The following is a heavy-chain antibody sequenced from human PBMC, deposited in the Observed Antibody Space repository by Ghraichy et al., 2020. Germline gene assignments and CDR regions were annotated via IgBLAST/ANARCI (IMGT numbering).Heavy chain of an antibody. Sequence: GESLNISCAASGFTFRSYWMHWVHQDPGKGLVWVSHINSDGSSTSYADSVKGRFSISRDNAKNTLYLQMNSLRDEDTAVYYCARSTGYRSSWYDYYYMDVWGKGTTVIVSS. D-gene: IGHD6-13*01. CDR1: GFTFRSYW. V-gene: IGHV3-74*01. CDR3: ARSTGYRSSWYDYYYMDV. J-gene: IGHJ6*03. CDR2: INSDGSST.